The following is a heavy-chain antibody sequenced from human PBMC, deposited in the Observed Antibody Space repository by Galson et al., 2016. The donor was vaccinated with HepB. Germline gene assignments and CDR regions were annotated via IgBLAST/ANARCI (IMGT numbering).Heavy chain of an antibody. Sequence: SLRLSCAASGFSFSSYGMHWVRQAPGKGLEWVAVISYDGNDKYYADSAKGRFTISRDNSKNTLNLQMNSLRAEDTAVYYCAKGDSDFDYWGQGTLVTVSS. CDR1: GFSFSSYG. CDR3: AKGDSDFDY. D-gene: IGHD2-15*01. J-gene: IGHJ4*02. CDR2: ISYDGNDK. V-gene: IGHV3-30*18.